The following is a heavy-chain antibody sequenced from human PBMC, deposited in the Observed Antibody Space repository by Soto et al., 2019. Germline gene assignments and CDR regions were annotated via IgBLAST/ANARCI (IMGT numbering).Heavy chain of an antibody. CDR2: IIPIFGTA. J-gene: IGHJ3*02. D-gene: IGHD6-19*01. V-gene: IGHV1-69*13. CDR1: GGTFSSYA. Sequence: AASVKVSCKASGGTFSSYAISWVRQAPGQGLEWMGGIIPIFGTANYAQKFQGRVTITADESTSTAYMELSSLRSEDTAVYYCARDRYSSGWHDAFDIWGQGTMVT. CDR3: ARDRYSSGWHDAFDI.